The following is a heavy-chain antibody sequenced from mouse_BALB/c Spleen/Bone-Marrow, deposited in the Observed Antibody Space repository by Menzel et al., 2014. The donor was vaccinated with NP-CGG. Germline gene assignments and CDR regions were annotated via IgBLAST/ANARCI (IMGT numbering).Heavy chain of an antibody. Sequence: VQLQQSGAELVRPGTSVKRSGKAAGYTLTNYWMGWVKQRPGHGLEWIGDIYPGGGYTNYNEKFKGKATLTADTSASTAYMQLSSLTSEDSAVYYCAIHGEAMDYWGQGTSVTVSS. CDR3: AIHGEAMDY. V-gene: IGHV1-63*02. CDR2: IYPGGGYT. CDR1: GYTLTNYW. J-gene: IGHJ4*01.